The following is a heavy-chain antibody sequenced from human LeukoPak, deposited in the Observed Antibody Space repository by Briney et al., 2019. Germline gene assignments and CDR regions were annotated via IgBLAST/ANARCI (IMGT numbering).Heavy chain of an antibody. CDR1: GFTFSDYY. CDR3: ARNPGYNILTGYYND. J-gene: IGHJ4*02. CDR2: ISSGAGNI. V-gene: IGHV3-11*01. Sequence: GGSLRLSCAASGFTFSDYYMSWIRQAPGKGLEWVSYISSGAGNIYYADSVKGRFTISRDNAKNSLYLQMNSLRAEDTAVYYCARNPGYNILTGYYNDWGQGALVTVSS. D-gene: IGHD3-9*01.